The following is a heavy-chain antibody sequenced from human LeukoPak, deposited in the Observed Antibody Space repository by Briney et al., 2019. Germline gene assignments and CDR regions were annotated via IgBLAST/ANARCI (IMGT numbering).Heavy chain of an antibody. V-gene: IGHV1-69*16. Sequence: GASVKVSCKASGGTFSSYNFIWVRQAPGQGLEWMGGIIPMQGTPNYAQKFQGRVTMTTDTSTSTAYMELRSLRSDDTAVYYCARRTRQLLVFWFDPWGQGTLVTVSS. CDR1: GGTFSSYN. CDR3: ARRTRQLLVFWFDP. CDR2: IIPMQGTP. J-gene: IGHJ5*02. D-gene: IGHD6-19*01.